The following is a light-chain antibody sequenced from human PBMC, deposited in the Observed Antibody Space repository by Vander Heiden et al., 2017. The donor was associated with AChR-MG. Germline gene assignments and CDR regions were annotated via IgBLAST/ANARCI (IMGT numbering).Light chain of an antibody. J-gene: IGKJ5*01. CDR2: ATT. CDR3: EHHDSSPIT. Sequence: EVALTQSPGPLSLSPGGRATLSCRASPSVSSSYLAWYQQKPGQAPRLVIYATTTRAAGIPDRFSGSGSGTDFTLTISRLEPEDFAVYYCEHHDSSPITFGRGTRLDIK. CDR1: PSVSSSY. V-gene: IGKV3-20*01.